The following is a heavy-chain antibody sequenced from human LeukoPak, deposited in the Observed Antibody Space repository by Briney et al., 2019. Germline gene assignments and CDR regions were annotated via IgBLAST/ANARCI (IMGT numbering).Heavy chain of an antibody. CDR1: GGSISSSSYY. CDR3: AGQGRPGFESGY. V-gene: IGHV4-39*01. Sequence: SETLSLTCTVSGGSISSSSYYWGWIRQPPGKGLEWIGSIYYGGSTFYNPSLKSRVTISVDTSKNQFSLKLSSVTAADTAVYYCAGQGRPGFESGYWGQGTLVTVSS. J-gene: IGHJ4*02. CDR2: IYYGGST. D-gene: IGHD3-10*01.